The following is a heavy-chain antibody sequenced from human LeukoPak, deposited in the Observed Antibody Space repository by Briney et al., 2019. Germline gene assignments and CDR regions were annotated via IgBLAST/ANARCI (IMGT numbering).Heavy chain of an antibody. CDR1: GFTFSSYA. Sequence: GRSLRLSCAASGFTFSSYAMSWVRQAPGKGLEWVSAISGSGGSTYYADSVKGRFTISRDNAKNSLYLQMNSLRAEDTALYYCAQDIRPYYDILTGYSASNWFDPWGQGTLVTVSS. J-gene: IGHJ5*02. V-gene: IGHV3-23*01. CDR2: ISGSGGST. CDR3: AQDIRPYYDILTGYSASNWFDP. D-gene: IGHD3-9*01.